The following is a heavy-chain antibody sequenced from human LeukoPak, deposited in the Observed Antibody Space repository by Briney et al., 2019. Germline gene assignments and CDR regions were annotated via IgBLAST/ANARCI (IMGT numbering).Heavy chain of an antibody. CDR1: GFTFSNYW. CDR2: INTDGSST. D-gene: IGHD5-18*01. CDR3: AKAGLIQLWFDY. J-gene: IGHJ4*02. V-gene: IGHV3-23*01. Sequence: GGSLRLSCAVSGFTFSNYWMSWVRQAPGKGLVWVSRINTDGSSTYYADSVKGRFTISRDNSKNTLYLQMNSLRAEDTAVYYCAKAGLIQLWFDYWGQGTLVTVSS.